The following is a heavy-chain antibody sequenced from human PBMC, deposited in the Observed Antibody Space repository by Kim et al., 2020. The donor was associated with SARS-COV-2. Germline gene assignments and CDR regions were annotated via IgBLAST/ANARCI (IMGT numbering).Heavy chain of an antibody. D-gene: IGHD2-8*01. CDR3: AKGWGYCTNGVCYPDAFDI. Sequence: GRSLRLSCAASGFTFSSYGMHWVRQAPGKGLEWVAVISYDGSNKYYADSVKGRFTISRDNSKNTLYLQMNSLRAEDTAVYYCAKGWGYCTNGVCYPDAFDIWGQGTMVTVSS. J-gene: IGHJ3*02. V-gene: IGHV3-30*18. CDR1: GFTFSSYG. CDR2: ISYDGSNK.